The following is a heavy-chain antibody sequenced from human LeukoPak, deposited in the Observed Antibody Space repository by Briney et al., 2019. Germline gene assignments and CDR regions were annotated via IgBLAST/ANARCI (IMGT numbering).Heavy chain of an antibody. J-gene: IGHJ4*02. CDR1: GFTFSTYA. CDR3: ARGGASGWYEPFDY. Sequence: GGSLRLSCATSGFTFSTYAMHWVRQAPGKGLEYVSGITNNGGNTYYANSVKGRFTISRDKSKNTLFLQMGSLRTEGMAMYYCARGGASGWYEPFDYWGQGTLVTVSS. V-gene: IGHV3-64*01. CDR2: ITNNGGNT. D-gene: IGHD6-19*01.